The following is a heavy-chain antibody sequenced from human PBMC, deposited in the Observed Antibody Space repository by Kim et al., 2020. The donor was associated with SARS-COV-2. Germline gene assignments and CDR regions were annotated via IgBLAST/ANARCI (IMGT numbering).Heavy chain of an antibody. CDR2: IKSKTDGGTT. CDR3: TTDYVSRALLYGSGSYSEYGMDV. CDR1: GFTFSNAW. V-gene: IGHV3-15*01. Sequence: GGSLRLSCAASGFTFSNAWMSWVRQAPGKGLEWVGRIKSKTDGGTTDYAAPVKGRFIISRDDSKNTLYLQMNSLKTEDTAVYYCTTDYVSRALLYGSGSYSEYGMDVWGQGTTVTGSS. J-gene: IGHJ6*02. D-gene: IGHD3-10*01.